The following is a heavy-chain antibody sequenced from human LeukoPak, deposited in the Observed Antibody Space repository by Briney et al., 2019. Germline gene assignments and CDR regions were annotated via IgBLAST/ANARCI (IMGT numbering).Heavy chain of an antibody. V-gene: IGHV3-23*01. Sequence: GGSLRLSCAASGFTFSSYAMSWVRQAPGKGLEWVSAISGSGGSTYYADSVKGRFTISRDNSKNTLYLQMNSLRAEDTAVYYCAKVGDLVVPPYYYGMDVWGQGTTVTVSS. D-gene: IGHD2-2*01. CDR1: GFTFSSYA. J-gene: IGHJ6*02. CDR2: ISGSGGST. CDR3: AKVGDLVVPPYYYGMDV.